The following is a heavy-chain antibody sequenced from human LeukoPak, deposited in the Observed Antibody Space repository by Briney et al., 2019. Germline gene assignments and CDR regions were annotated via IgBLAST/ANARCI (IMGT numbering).Heavy chain of an antibody. CDR3: ARGRFSYDNTGYSSFYY. J-gene: IGHJ4*02. Sequence: GGSLRLSCAASGFTFSSYGMHWVRQAPGKGLEWVANIKEDGSEKYYVDSVKGRFTISRDNAKTSVYLQMKSLRAEDTAVYYCARGRFSYDNTGYSSFYYWGQGTLVTVSS. CDR2: IKEDGSEK. D-gene: IGHD3-22*01. V-gene: IGHV3-7*01. CDR1: GFTFSSYG.